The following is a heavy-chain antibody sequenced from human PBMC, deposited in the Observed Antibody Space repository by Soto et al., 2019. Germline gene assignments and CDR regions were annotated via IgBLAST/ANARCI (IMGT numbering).Heavy chain of an antibody. Sequence: SGGSLRLSCITSGFTFGNYAMSWVRQAPGKGLEWVSTITSSGGGTYYADSVRGRFSVSRDILRSTMYLQMNNLAAEDSATYYCAKTPVEIYDSSGYSFDHWGQGTMVTSPQ. CDR1: GFTFGNYA. CDR2: ITSSGGGT. J-gene: IGHJ4*02. CDR3: AKTPVEIYDSSGYSFDH. D-gene: IGHD3-22*01. V-gene: IGHV3-23*01.